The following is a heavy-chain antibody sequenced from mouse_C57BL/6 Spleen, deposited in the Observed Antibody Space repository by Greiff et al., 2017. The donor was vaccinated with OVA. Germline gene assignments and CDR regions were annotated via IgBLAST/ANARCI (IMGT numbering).Heavy chain of an antibody. CDR3: ARRGTTVVATDY. V-gene: IGHV14-2*01. CDR2: IAPEDGAT. J-gene: IGHJ2*01. CDR1: GFNIKDYY. D-gene: IGHD1-1*01. Sequence: EVKLQESGAELVKPGASVKLSCTASGFNIKDYYMHWVPQRTEQGLEWLGRIAPEDGATKYAPKFQGKATITADTSSNTAYLQLSSLTAEDTTVYYGARRGTTVVATDYWGQGTTLTVSS.